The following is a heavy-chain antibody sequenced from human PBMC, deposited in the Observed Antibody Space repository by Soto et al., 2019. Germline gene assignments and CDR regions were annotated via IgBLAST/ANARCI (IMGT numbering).Heavy chain of an antibody. J-gene: IGHJ4*02. CDR3: ARGSDRNGYYEGFDY. D-gene: IGHD3-3*01. CDR2: IYHKWGT. V-gene: IGHV4-30-2*01. CDR1: GDSISSGDNS. Sequence: QLQLQESGSGLVKPSQTLSLTCGVSGDSISSGDNSWNWIRQPPGKGLEWIGHIYHKWGTNYNPSLKSRVTISLDRSKNEFSLKLTSVTAADTAVYYCARGSDRNGYYEGFDYWGQGTLATVSS.